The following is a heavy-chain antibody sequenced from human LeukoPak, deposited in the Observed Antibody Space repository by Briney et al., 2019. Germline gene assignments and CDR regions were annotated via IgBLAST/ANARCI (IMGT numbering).Heavy chain of an antibody. V-gene: IGHV1-69*01. J-gene: IGHJ4*02. CDR1: GGTFSSYA. D-gene: IGHD2-21*01. CDR2: IIPIFGTA. Sequence: GASVKVSCKASGGTFSSYAISWVRQAPGQGLEWMGGIIPIFGTANYAQKFQGRVTITADESTSTAYMELSSLRSEDTAVYYCARWSVVVRLRGPLDYWGQGTLVTVSS. CDR3: ARWSVVVRLRGPLDY.